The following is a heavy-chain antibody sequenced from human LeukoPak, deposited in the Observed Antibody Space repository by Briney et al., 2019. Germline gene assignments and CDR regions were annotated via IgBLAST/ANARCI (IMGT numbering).Heavy chain of an antibody. D-gene: IGHD1-7*01. V-gene: IGHV3-30*18. CDR2: ISNDGSNK. J-gene: IGHJ4*02. CDR1: GVTFSSYG. CDR3: AKDLTGVNYCLDQ. Sequence: GRSLRLSCAASGVTFSSYGMHWVRRAPGKGLEWVAVISNDGSNKHYADSVKGRFTISRDNSKNTLYLQMNSLRAEDTAVYYCAKDLTGVNYCLDQWGQGTLVTVSS.